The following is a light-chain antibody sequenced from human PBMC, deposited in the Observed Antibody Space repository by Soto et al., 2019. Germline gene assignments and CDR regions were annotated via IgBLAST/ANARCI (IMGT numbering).Light chain of an antibody. Sequence: EIVLTQSPGTLYLSPGERATLSCRASQRVSSRFLAWYQQKPGQAPRLLMYGASSRATGIPDRFSGTGSGTDFTLTISRLEPEDFAVYYCQQYGSSPYTFGLGTKLEIK. J-gene: IGKJ2*01. V-gene: IGKV3-20*01. CDR2: GAS. CDR3: QQYGSSPYT. CDR1: QRVSSRF.